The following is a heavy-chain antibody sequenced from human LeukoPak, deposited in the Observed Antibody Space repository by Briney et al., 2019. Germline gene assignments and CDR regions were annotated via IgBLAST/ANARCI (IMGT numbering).Heavy chain of an antibody. CDR2: ISAYNGNT. CDR1: GYTFTSYG. CDR3: ARDVGCSSTSCYAHFDY. D-gene: IGHD2-2*01. J-gene: IGHJ4*02. Sequence: ASVKVSCKASGYTFTSYGISWVRLAPGQGLEWMGWISAYNGNTNYAQKLQGRVTMTTDTSTSTAYMELRSLRSDDTAVYYCARDVGCSSTSCYAHFDYWGQGTLVTVSS. V-gene: IGHV1-18*04.